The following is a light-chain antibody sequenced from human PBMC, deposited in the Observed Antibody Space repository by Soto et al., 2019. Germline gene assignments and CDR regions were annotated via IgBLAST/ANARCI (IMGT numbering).Light chain of an antibody. J-gene: IGKJ1*01. CDR2: GAS. Sequence: EIVMTQSPATLSASPGERATLSCRASQSVSSNLAWYQQKPGQAPRLLIYGASTRATGIPARFSGSGSGTEFTLAIRSLQSEDFAVYDCEQYNNWPPWTVGQGTKVEIK. CDR1: QSVSSN. V-gene: IGKV3-15*01. CDR3: EQYNNWPPWT.